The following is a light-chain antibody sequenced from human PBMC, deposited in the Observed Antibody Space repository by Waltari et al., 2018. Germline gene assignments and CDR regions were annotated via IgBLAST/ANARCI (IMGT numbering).Light chain of an antibody. Sequence: ELVLTQSPGTLSLSPGERATLSCRASQSVSRTLAWYQQKPGQAPKLLIYGASIRATGIPDRFTGSGSGTDFSLTISSLEPEDFAIYFCQHYVRLPATFGQGTKVESK. CDR1: QSVSRT. CDR2: GAS. CDR3: QHYVRLPAT. V-gene: IGKV3-20*01. J-gene: IGKJ1*01.